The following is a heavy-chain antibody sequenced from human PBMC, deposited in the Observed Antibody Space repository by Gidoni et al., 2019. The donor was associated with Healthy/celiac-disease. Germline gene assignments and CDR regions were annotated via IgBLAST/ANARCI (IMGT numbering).Heavy chain of an antibody. Sequence: QVQLQQWGAGLLKPSETLSLTCAVYGGSFSGYYWSGIRQPPGKGLEWIGEIIHSGSTNYNPSLKSRVTISVDTSKNQVSLKLSSVTAADTAVYYCARGQRPYGDYPLYYYYYMDVWGKGTTVTVSS. CDR2: IIHSGST. V-gene: IGHV4-34*01. CDR1: GGSFSGYY. CDR3: ARGQRPYGDYPLYYYYYMDV. J-gene: IGHJ6*03. D-gene: IGHD4-17*01.